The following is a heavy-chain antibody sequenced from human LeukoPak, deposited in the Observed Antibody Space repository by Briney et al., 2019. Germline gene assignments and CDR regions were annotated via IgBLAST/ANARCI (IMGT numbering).Heavy chain of an antibody. Sequence: GGSLRLSCAASGFTFFNYGMSWVRQAPGKGLEWVSGISGSGGTTFYADSVKGRFTISRDNSKNTLYLQMNSLRAEDTAVYYCARLRGNNDQKKYYFDYWGQGTLVTVSS. J-gene: IGHJ4*02. V-gene: IGHV3-23*01. D-gene: IGHD3-16*01. CDR2: ISGSGGTT. CDR1: GFTFFNYG. CDR3: ARLRGNNDQKKYYFDY.